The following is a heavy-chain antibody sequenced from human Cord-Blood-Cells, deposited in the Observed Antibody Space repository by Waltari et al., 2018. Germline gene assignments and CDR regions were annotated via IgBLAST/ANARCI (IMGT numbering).Heavy chain of an antibody. CDR3: ATVKWELLPLWYFDL. Sequence: QCQLVQSGAEVQKTGASVKVSCKVSGYTLPDLSMLWVRHAPGKGLEWMGGFDPEDGETIYAQKFQGRVTMTEDTSTDTAYMELSSLRSEDTAVYYCATVKWELLPLWYFDLWGRGTLVTVSS. J-gene: IGHJ2*01. CDR1: GYTLPDLS. D-gene: IGHD1-26*01. CDR2: FDPEDGET. V-gene: IGHV1-24*01.